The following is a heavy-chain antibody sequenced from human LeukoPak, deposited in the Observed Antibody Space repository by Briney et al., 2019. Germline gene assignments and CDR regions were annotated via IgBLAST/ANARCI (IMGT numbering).Heavy chain of an antibody. CDR3: ARGSDFWSGHDY. CDR1: GGSFSGYY. V-gene: IGHV4-34*01. CDR2: INHSGST. Sequence: SETLSLTCAVYGGSFSGYYWSWIRQPPGKGLEWIGEINHSGSTNYNPSLKSRVTISVDTSKNQFSLKLSSVTAADTAVYYCARGSDFWSGHDYWGQGTLVTVSS. D-gene: IGHD3-3*01. J-gene: IGHJ4*02.